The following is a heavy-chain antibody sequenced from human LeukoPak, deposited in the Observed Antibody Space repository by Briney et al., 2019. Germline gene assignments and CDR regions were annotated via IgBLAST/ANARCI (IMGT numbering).Heavy chain of an antibody. Sequence: ASVNVSCKASGYTFTSYYMHWVRQAPGQGLEWMGIINPSGGSTSYAQKFQGRVTMTRDTSTSTVYMELSSLRSEDTAVYYCARDSQIAVAGAGPTWYFDLWGRGTLVTVSS. D-gene: IGHD6-19*01. V-gene: IGHV1-46*01. J-gene: IGHJ2*01. CDR1: GYTFTSYY. CDR2: INPSGGST. CDR3: ARDSQIAVAGAGPTWYFDL.